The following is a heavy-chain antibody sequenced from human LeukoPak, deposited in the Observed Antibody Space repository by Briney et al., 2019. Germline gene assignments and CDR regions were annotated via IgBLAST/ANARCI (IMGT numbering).Heavy chain of an antibody. Sequence: SETLSLTCTVSGGSISSYYWSWIRQPPGKGLEWIGYIYYSGSTNYNPSLKSRVTISVDTSKNQFSLKLSSVTAADTAVYYCARQTAWAKYYYYYGMDVWGQGTTVTVSS. D-gene: IGHD3-16*01. J-gene: IGHJ6*02. V-gene: IGHV4-59*01. CDR1: GGSISSYY. CDR3: ARQTAWAKYYYYYGMDV. CDR2: IYYSGST.